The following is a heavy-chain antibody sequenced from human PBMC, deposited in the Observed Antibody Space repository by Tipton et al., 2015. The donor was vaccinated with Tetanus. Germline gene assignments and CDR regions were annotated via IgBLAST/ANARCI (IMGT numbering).Heavy chain of an antibody. J-gene: IGHJ4*02. CDR1: GDSISGYY. CDR2: FYYSGST. D-gene: IGHD3-10*01. CDR3: ARQTEGKFDY. Sequence: TLSLTCTVSGDSISGYYWNWIRQPPGKGLEWIGYFYYSGSTNYNPSLKGRATISVDPSKNQISLKLTSVAAADAAIYYCARQTEGKFDYWGQGTLVTVSS. V-gene: IGHV4-59*08.